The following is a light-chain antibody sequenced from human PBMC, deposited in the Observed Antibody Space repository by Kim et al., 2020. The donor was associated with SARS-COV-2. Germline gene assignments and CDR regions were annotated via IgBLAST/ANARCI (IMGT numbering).Light chain of an antibody. CDR3: QQRYSWPPLT. Sequence: SPGERATLSCRASQSVTHHLAWYQQRRGQPPRLLIYDASNRATGIPARFSGSGSGTDFNLTINSLEPEDFAVYCCQQRYSWPPLTFGGGTKVDIK. V-gene: IGKV3-11*01. CDR2: DAS. CDR1: QSVTHH. J-gene: IGKJ4*01.